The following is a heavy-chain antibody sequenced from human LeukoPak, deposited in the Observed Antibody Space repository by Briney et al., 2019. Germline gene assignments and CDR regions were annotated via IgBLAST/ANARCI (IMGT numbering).Heavy chain of an antibody. CDR1: GGTFSSYA. J-gene: IGHJ6*03. D-gene: IGHD6-6*01. CDR3: ARGVIAARYSLNYYYYMDV. CDR2: IIPIFGTA. V-gene: IGHV1-69*05. Sequence: SAKVSCKASGGTFSSYAISWVRQAPGQGLEWMGGIIPIFGTANYAQKFQGRVTITTDESTSTAYMELSSLRSEDTAVYYCARGVIAARYSLNYYYYMDVWGKGTPVTVSS.